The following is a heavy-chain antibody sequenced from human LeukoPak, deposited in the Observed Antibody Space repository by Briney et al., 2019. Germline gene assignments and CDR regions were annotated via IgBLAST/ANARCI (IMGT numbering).Heavy chain of an antibody. CDR3: ARGIGYCSSTSCSYWHFDL. V-gene: IGHV4-30-2*01. CDR1: GGSISSGGYS. Sequence: PSETLSLTCTVSGGSISSGGYSWSWIRQPPGKGLEWIGYIYHSGSTYYNPSLKSRVTISVDRSKNQFSLKLSSVTAADTAVYYCARGIGYCSSTSCSYWHFDLWGRGTLVTVSS. J-gene: IGHJ2*01. D-gene: IGHD2-2*01. CDR2: IYHSGST.